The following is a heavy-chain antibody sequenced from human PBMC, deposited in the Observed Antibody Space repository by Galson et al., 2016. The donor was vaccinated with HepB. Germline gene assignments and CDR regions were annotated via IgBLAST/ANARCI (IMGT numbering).Heavy chain of an antibody. Sequence: SLRLSCAASGFTFSTYWMSWVRQAPGKGLEWVTNIKQDGSEKNYVGSVEGRFAISRDNAKNSLYLHMTSLRVEDTAIYYCAIGLAVPETQNVFDIWGQGKMVTVSS. CDR3: AIGLAVPETQNVFDI. D-gene: IGHD6-19*01. V-gene: IGHV3-7*01. J-gene: IGHJ3*02. CDR2: IKQDGSEK. CDR1: GFTFSTYW.